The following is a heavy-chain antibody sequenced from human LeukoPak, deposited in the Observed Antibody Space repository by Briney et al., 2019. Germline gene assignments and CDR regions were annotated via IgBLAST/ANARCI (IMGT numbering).Heavy chain of an antibody. V-gene: IGHV1-3*02. Sequence: ASVKVSCKASGYTFTNYALHWVRQAPGQRLEWMGWTNGATGNTRFSQDFQGRLTITIDTSASTAYMELSSLRSEDTAVYYCARSPGGNARTWLDYWGQGTLVTVSS. D-gene: IGHD4-23*01. CDR1: GYTFTNYA. CDR3: ARSPGGNARTWLDY. J-gene: IGHJ4*02. CDR2: TNGATGNT.